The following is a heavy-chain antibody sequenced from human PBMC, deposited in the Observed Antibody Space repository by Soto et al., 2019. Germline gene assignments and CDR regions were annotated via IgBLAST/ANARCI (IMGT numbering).Heavy chain of an antibody. CDR3: AIKGHSRCYRDNWFDS. CDR2: IYYSGST. D-gene: IGHD5-18*01. J-gene: IGHJ5*01. CDR1: GGSISSYY. V-gene: IGHV4-59*01. Sequence: PSETLSLTCTVSGGSISSYYWSWIRQPPGKGLEWIGYIYYSGSTNYNPSLKSRVTISVDTYKNQFSLKLSSVTAADTAVYYCAIKGHSRCYRDNWFDSWGQGTLVTVSS.